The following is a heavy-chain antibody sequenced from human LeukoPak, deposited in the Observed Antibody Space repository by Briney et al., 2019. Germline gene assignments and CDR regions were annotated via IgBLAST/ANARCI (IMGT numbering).Heavy chain of an antibody. J-gene: IGHJ5*01. CDR3: AKEGVSGSSWNGFDY. D-gene: IGHD6-13*01. V-gene: IGHV3-23*01. CDR2: ISDSGGST. Sequence: GGSLRLSCAASGFTFSTYAMSWVRQAPGKGLEWVSVISDSGGSTYYADSVKGHFTISRDNSKNTLYLQMNSLRAEDTAVYHCAKEGVSGSSWNGFDYWGQGTLVTVSS. CDR1: GFTFSTYA.